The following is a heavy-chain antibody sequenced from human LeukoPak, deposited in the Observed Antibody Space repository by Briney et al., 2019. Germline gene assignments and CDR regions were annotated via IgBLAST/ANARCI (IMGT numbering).Heavy chain of an antibody. V-gene: IGHV3-30-3*01. CDR1: GFTFSSYA. Sequence: TGRSLRLSCAASGFTFSSYAMHWVRQAPGKGLEWVAVISYDGSNKYYADSVKGRFTISGDNSKNTLYLQMNSLRAEDTAVYYCARDQRWNYYDSSGSGPYWYFDLWGRGTLVTVSS. CDR2: ISYDGSNK. CDR3: ARDQRWNYYDSSGSGPYWYFDL. J-gene: IGHJ2*01. D-gene: IGHD3-22*01.